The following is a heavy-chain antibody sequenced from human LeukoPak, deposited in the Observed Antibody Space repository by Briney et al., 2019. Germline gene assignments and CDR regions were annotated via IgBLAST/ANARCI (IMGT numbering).Heavy chain of an antibody. CDR2: IYHSEST. Sequence: SGTLSLTCAVSGGSISSHNWWTWVRQSPGKGLEWIGEIYHSESTNYNPSLKSRVTKSIDKSKNQFSLTLNSVTAADTAMYYCASHTVSLDYWGQGALVTVSS. CDR3: ASHTVSLDY. D-gene: IGHD4-11*01. J-gene: IGHJ4*02. CDR1: GGSISSHNW. V-gene: IGHV4-4*02.